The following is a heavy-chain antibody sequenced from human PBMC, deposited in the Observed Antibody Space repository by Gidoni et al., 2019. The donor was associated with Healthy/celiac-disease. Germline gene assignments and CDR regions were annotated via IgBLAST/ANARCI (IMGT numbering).Heavy chain of an antibody. V-gene: IGHV3-30*04. CDR2: ISYDGSNK. CDR3: ARESSSSSYYGMDV. Sequence: QVQLVESGVGVVQPGRSLRLSCSASGFTFSSYAMHWVRPAPGKGLEWVAGISYDGSNKYYADSVKGRFTISRDNSKNTLYLQMNSLRAEDTAVYYCARESSSSSYYGMDVWGQGTTVTVSS. D-gene: IGHD6-6*01. CDR1: GFTFSSYA. J-gene: IGHJ6*02.